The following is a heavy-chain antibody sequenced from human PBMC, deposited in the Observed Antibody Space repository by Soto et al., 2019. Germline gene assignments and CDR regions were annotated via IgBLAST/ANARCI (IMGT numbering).Heavy chain of an antibody. J-gene: IGHJ4*02. Sequence: PSETLSLTXTVSGGSISSTPYYWGWVRQPPGKGLQWIGSIYYSASAYYNPSLKSRVTISVDTSKNQFSLSLSSVTAADTAVYFCAGHVVVTTYGGHYFDYWGQGTLVTVSS. D-gene: IGHD2-21*02. CDR3: AGHVVVTTYGGHYFDY. CDR2: IYYSASA. V-gene: IGHV4-39*01. CDR1: GGSISSTPYY.